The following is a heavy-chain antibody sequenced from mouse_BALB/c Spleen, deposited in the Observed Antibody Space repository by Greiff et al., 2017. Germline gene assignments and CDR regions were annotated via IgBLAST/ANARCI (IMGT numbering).Heavy chain of an antibody. J-gene: IGHJ2*01. Sequence: EVQVVESGGGLVKLGGSLKLSCAASGFTFSSYYMSWVRQTPEKRLELVAAINSNGGSTYYPDTVKGRFTISRDNAKNTLYLQMSSLKSEDTALYYCARGNDYLDYWGQGTTLTVSS. CDR1: GFTFSSYY. V-gene: IGHV5-6-2*01. CDR3: ARGNDYLDY. CDR2: INSNGGST. D-gene: IGHD2-1*01.